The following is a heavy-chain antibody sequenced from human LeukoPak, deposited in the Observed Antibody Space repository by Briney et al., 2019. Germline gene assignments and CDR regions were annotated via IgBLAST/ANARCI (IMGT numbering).Heavy chain of an antibody. Sequence: SETLSLTCTVSGGSISSGSYYWSWIRQPAGKGLEWIGRIYTSGSTNYNPSLKSRVTISVDTSKNQFSLKLSSVTAADTAVYYCARSDGYTAFDIWGQGTMVTVSS. V-gene: IGHV4-61*02. CDR1: GGSISSGSYY. CDR3: ARSDGYTAFDI. CDR2: IYTSGST. J-gene: IGHJ3*02. D-gene: IGHD5-24*01.